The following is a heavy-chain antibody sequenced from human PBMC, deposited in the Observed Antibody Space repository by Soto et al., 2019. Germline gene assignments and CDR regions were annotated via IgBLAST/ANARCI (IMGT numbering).Heavy chain of an antibody. CDR2: INHSGST. CDR1: GGSFSGYY. J-gene: IGHJ4*02. CDR3: ARGLGYCSSTSCQASHENFDY. D-gene: IGHD2-2*01. V-gene: IGHV4-34*01. Sequence: QVQLQQWGAGLLKPSETLSLTCAVYGGSFSGYYWSWIRQPPGKGLEWMGEINHSGSTNYNPSLKSRVTISVDTSKNQFSLKLSSVTAADTAVYYCARGLGYCSSTSCQASHENFDYWGQGTLVTVSS.